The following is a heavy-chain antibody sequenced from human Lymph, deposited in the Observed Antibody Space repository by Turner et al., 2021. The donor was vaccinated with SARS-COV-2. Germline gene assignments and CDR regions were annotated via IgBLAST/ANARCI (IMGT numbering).Heavy chain of an antibody. CDR2: ISYDGSNK. CDR1: GFTFSSYA. CDR3: AKGRSIFGVVIGGMDV. D-gene: IGHD3-3*01. J-gene: IGHJ6*02. Sequence: VQLVESGGGVVQPGRSLSLSSAASGFTFSSYAMHWVRQAPGKGLEWVTVISYDGSNKYYADSVKGRFTISRDNSKNTLYLQMNSLRAEDTAVYYCAKGRSIFGVVIGGMDVWGQGTTVTVSS. V-gene: IGHV3-30*18.